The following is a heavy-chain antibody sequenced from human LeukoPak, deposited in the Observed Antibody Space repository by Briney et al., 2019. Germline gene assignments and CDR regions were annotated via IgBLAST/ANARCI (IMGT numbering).Heavy chain of an antibody. D-gene: IGHD3-10*01. Sequence: PGGSLRLSCAASGFTFSSYEMNWVRQAPGKGLEWVSYISSNGSTIYYADSVKGRFTISRDNAKNSLYLQMNSLRAEDTAVYYCAREYYSLSYWGREPWSPSPQ. CDR2: ISSNGSTI. CDR3: AREYYSLSY. V-gene: IGHV3-48*03. CDR1: GFTFSSYE. J-gene: IGHJ4*02.